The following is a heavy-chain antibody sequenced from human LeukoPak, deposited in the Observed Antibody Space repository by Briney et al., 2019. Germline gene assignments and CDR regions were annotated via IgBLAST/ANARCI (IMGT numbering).Heavy chain of an antibody. CDR2: IKQDG. J-gene: IGHJ3*02. D-gene: IGHD1-14*01. CDR1: GFTLSTYW. Sequence: GGALRLSCEASGFTLSTYWRSWVRQAPGKGLEWVANIKQDGDSVSGRFTICRDNAKHSLYLQMQSLRDEDTAVYYCARVTTGETRAFDIWGQGTMVSVS. V-gene: IGHV3-7*04. CDR3: ARVTTGETRAFDI.